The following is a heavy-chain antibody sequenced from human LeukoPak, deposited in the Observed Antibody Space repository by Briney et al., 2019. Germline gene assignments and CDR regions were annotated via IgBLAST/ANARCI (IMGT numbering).Heavy chain of an antibody. V-gene: IGHV3-11*01. CDR2: ISSSGTIM. CDR3: ARGDDFSMDV. Sequence: GGSLRLSCAASGFSFSDYYMKSIRQAPGKGLEWVSYISSSGTIMYYAASVKGRFIISRDNANNSLYLQMNNLRAEDTAVYFCARGDDFSMDVWGKGTTVTVSS. CDR1: GFSFSDYY. D-gene: IGHD3-3*01. J-gene: IGHJ6*03.